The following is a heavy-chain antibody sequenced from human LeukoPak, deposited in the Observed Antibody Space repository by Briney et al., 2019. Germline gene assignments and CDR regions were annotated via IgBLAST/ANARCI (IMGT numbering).Heavy chain of an antibody. CDR1: GGTFSSYA. D-gene: IGHD3-10*01. J-gene: IGHJ5*02. CDR3: ARDIYGSGSTVWFDP. V-gene: IGHV1-69*13. Sequence: PVASVKVSCKASGGTFSSYAASWVRQAPGQELEWMGGIIPIFGTANYAQKFQGRVTITADESTSTAYMELSSLRSEDTAVYYCARDIYGSGSTVWFDPWGQGTLVTVSS. CDR2: IIPIFGTA.